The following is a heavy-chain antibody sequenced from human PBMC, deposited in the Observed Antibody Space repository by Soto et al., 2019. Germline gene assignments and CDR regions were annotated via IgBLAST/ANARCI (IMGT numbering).Heavy chain of an antibody. D-gene: IGHD5-12*01. Sequence: PGRSLRLSCAASGFTFSSYAMSRVRQAPGKGLEWVSAISGSGVSTYYADSVKGRFTISRDNSKNTMYLQINSLRAENTALYYCAKDSLWVDKSPWAQGTLDTVSS. CDR3: AKDSLWVDKSP. CDR1: GFTFSSYA. CDR2: ISGSGVST. V-gene: IGHV3-23*01. J-gene: IGHJ5*02.